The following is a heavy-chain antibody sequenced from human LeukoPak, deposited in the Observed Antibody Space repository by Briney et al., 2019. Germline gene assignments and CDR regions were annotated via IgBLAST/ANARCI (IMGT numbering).Heavy chain of an antibody. V-gene: IGHV1-3*01. D-gene: IGHD6-13*01. Sequence: ASVKVSCKASGYTFTTYALHWVRQAPGQRLEWMVWITAGNGNTKYSQKLQGRVTITGDKSTSTAYMELSSLTFEDTAVYYCGREAPSSSWSFDYWGQGTLVTVFS. J-gene: IGHJ4*02. CDR1: GYTFTTYA. CDR3: GREAPSSSWSFDY. CDR2: ITAGNGNT.